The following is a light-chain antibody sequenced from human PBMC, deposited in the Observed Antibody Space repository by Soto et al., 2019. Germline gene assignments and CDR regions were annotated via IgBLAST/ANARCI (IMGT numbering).Light chain of an antibody. CDR3: AAWDDILNGYV. Sequence: QLVLTQPPSVSGTPGQKVSISCSGSASNLGGNPVNWYQHLPGAAPKLLIYTNHQRPSGVPDRFSGSKSGTSASLAISGLRSEDEADYYCAAWDDILNGYVFGGGTQLTVL. CDR1: ASNLGGNP. CDR2: TNH. J-gene: IGLJ7*01. V-gene: IGLV1-44*01.